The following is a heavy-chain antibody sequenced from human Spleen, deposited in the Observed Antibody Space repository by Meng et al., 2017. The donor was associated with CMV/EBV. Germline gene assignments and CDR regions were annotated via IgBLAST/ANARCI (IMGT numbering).Heavy chain of an antibody. CDR3: ARVKRYCTGGTCSSTGYYGMDV. J-gene: IGHJ6*02. D-gene: IGHD2-15*01. CDR2: INPNSGGT. Sequence: ASVQVSCKASGYNFTGYYMHWVRQAPGQGLEWMGWINPNSGGTNYAQKFQGRVTMTGDTSITTAYMELSRLRSDDMAVYYCARVKRYCTGGTCSSTGYYGMDVWGQGTTVTVSS. CDR1: GYNFTGYY. V-gene: IGHV1-2*02.